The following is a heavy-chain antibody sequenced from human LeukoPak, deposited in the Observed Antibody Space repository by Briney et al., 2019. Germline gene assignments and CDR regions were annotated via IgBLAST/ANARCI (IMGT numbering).Heavy chain of an antibody. D-gene: IGHD6-13*01. CDR1: GFTFSSYA. J-gene: IGHJ6*02. Sequence: GGSLRLSCAASGFTFSSYAMHWVRQAPGKGLEWVAVISYDGSNKYYADSVKGRFTISRDNSKNTLYLQMNSLRAEDTAVYYCARDAGSSWYGNYYYGMDVWGQGTTVTVSS. CDR2: ISYDGSNK. CDR3: ARDAGSSWYGNYYYGMDV. V-gene: IGHV3-30*04.